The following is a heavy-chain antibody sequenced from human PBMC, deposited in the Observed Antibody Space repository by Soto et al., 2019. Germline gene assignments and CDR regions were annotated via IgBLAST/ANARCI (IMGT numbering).Heavy chain of an antibody. D-gene: IGHD3-3*01. V-gene: IGHV5-51*01. CDR2: IYPGDSDT. J-gene: IGHJ6*02. CDR1: GYSFTSYW. Sequence: GESLKISCNGSGYSFTSYWIGWVRQMPGKGLEWMGIIYPGDSDTRYSPSFQGQVTISADKSISTAYLQWSSLKASDTAMYYCARTYYDFWSGYPISYYYYYGMDVWGQGTTVTVSS. CDR3: ARTYYDFWSGYPISYYYYYGMDV.